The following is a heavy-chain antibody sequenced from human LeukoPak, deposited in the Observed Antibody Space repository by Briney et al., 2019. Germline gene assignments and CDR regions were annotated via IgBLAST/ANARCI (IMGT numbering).Heavy chain of an antibody. J-gene: IGHJ6*03. CDR3: AKDTDPSYYYYMDV. V-gene: IGHV3-11*01. CDR1: GFTFSDSY. D-gene: IGHD2-8*02. CDR2: ISGSSSDV. Sequence: PGGSLRLSCAASGFTFSDSYMTWIRQAPGKGLELLSYISGSSSDVNYIDSVRGRFTISRDNAKNSLYLQMDSLRAEDTALYYCAKDTDPSYYYYMDVWGRGTTVTVSS.